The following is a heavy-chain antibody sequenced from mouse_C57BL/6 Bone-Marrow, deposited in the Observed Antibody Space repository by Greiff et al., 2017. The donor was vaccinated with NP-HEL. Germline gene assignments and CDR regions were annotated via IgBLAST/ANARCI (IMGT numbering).Heavy chain of an antibody. Sequence: VQLVESGPGLVQPSQSLSITCTVSGFSLTSYGVHWVRQSPGKGLEWLGVIWSGGSTDYNAAFISRLSISKDNSKSQVFFKMNSLQADDTAIYYCASFTTVVYYYAMDYWGQGTSVTVSS. V-gene: IGHV2-2*01. J-gene: IGHJ4*01. CDR3: ASFTTVVYYYAMDY. CDR1: GFSLTSYG. CDR2: IWSGGST. D-gene: IGHD1-1*01.